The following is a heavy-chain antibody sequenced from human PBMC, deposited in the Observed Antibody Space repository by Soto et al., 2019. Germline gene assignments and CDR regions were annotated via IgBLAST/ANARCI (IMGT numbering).Heavy chain of an antibody. Sequence: QVQLVQSGAEVKKPGASVRVSCKASGYTFTDYDISWVRHAPGQGLEWIGWISAYNGDTIYAQKLQGRVTMTTDTSTSTAYMELRSLRSDDTAMYFRARVPSYLPEDYWGQGTLVTVSS. CDR1: GYTFTDYD. J-gene: IGHJ4*02. CDR3: ARVPSYLPEDY. V-gene: IGHV1-18*01. CDR2: ISAYNGDT.